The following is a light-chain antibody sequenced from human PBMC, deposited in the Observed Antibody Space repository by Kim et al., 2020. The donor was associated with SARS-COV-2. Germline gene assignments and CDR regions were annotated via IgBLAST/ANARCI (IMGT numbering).Light chain of an antibody. CDR1: QSISSW. CDR3: QQYNSYPYT. CDR2: KAS. V-gene: IGKV1-5*03. J-gene: IGKJ2*01. Sequence: ATSMGDRVTITCRASQSISSWLAWYQQKPGKAPKLLIYKASSLESGVPSRFSGSGSGTEFTLTISSLQPDDFATYYCQQYNSYPYTFGQGTKL.